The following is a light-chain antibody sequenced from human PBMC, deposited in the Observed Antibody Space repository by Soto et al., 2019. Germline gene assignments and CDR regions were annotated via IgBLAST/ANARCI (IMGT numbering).Light chain of an antibody. J-gene: IGLJ2*01. V-gene: IGLV7-46*01. Sequence: QAVVTQEPSLTVSPGGTVTLTCGSSTGTVTSGHYPYWFQQKPGQAPTTLIYATSSKHSWTPARFSGSLLGGKAALTLSGVQPEDEAEYYCLLSYGDSHVFGGGTKLTVL. CDR3: LLSYGDSHV. CDR2: ATS. CDR1: TGTVTSGHY.